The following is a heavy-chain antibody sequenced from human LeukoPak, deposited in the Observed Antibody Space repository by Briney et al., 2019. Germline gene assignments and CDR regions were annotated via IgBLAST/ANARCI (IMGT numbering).Heavy chain of an antibody. Sequence: ASVKVSCKASGYSFTDYYMHWLRQAPGQGLEWMGWINPKSGGTIYAQNFQGRVTMTRDTSISTAYMELSRLRSDDTAMYFCAIGPSYGGYPGWGQGTLVTVSS. V-gene: IGHV1-2*02. D-gene: IGHD2-15*01. CDR1: GYSFTDYY. CDR3: AIGPSYGGYPG. CDR2: INPKSGGT. J-gene: IGHJ4*02.